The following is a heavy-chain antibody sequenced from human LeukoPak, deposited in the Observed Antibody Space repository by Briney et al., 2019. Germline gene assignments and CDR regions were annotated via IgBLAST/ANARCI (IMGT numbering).Heavy chain of an antibody. CDR3: ARDHPLYLEDFIYYYYGMDV. CDR1: GYTFTGYY. D-gene: IGHD1-1*01. Sequence: GASVKVSCKASGYTFTGYYMHWVRQAPGQALEWMGWIKPNSGDTKYGQKFQGRVTMTTDTSTSTAYMELRSLRSDDTAVYYCARDHPLYLEDFIYYYYGMDVWGQGTTVTVSS. V-gene: IGHV1-2*02. J-gene: IGHJ6*02. CDR2: IKPNSGDT.